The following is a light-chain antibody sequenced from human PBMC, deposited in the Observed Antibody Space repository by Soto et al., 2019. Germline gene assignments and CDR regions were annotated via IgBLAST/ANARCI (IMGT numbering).Light chain of an antibody. Sequence: QSVLTQPPSASGTPGQRVTISCSGGSSNIGSDYVYWYQHLPGTAPKLLIYTNDQRPSGVPDRFPGSKSGTSASLAISGLRPEDEADYYCAGWDDSLSGWVFGGGTKLTVL. CDR3: AGWDDSLSGWV. CDR1: SSNIGSDY. CDR2: TND. V-gene: IGLV1-47*02. J-gene: IGLJ3*02.